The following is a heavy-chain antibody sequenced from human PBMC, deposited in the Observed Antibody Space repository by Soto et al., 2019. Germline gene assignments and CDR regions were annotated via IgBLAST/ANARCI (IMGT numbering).Heavy chain of an antibody. Sequence: SQTLSLTCAISGDSVSSNSAAWNWIRQSPSRGLEWLGRTYYRSKWYSDYAVSVKSRITINPDTSKNQFSLQLNFVTPEDTAVYYCVRDPKSSSWPYFYYGLDVWGQGTTVTVSS. V-gene: IGHV6-1*01. J-gene: IGHJ6*02. CDR3: VRDPKSSSWPYFYYGLDV. CDR1: GDSVSSNSAA. CDR2: TYYRSKWYS. D-gene: IGHD6-13*01.